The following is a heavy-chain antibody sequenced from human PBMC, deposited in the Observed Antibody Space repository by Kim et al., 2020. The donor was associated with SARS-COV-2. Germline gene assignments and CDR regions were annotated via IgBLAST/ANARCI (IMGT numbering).Heavy chain of an antibody. J-gene: IGHJ4*02. Sequence: GGSLRLSCAASGFTFSSYSMNWVRQAPGKGLVWVSSISSSSSYIYYADSVKGRFTISRYNAKNSLYLQMNSLRAEDTAVYYCARGAYSGYDYSDYGDYVASIFDYWGQGTLVTVSS. D-gene: IGHD5-12*01. CDR3: ARGAYSGYDYSDYGDYVASIFDY. V-gene: IGHV3-21*01. CDR2: ISSSSSYI. CDR1: GFTFSSYS.